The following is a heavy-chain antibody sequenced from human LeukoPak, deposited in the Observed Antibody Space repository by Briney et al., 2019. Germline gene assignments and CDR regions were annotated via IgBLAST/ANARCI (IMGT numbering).Heavy chain of an antibody. D-gene: IGHD3-10*01. CDR2: INHSGST. J-gene: IGHJ3*02. CDR1: GGSFSGYY. CDR3: ARPGAYYYGSGSPLWAFDI. Sequence: SETLSPTCAVYGGSFSGYYWSWIRQPPGKGLEWIGEINHSGSTNYNPSLKSRVTISVDTSKNQFSLKLSSVTAADTAVYYCARPGAYYYGSGSPLWAFDIWGQGTMVTVSS. V-gene: IGHV4-34*01.